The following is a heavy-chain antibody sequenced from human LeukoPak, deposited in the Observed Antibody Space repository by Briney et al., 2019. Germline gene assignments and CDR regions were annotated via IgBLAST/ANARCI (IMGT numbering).Heavy chain of an antibody. CDR2: IDPSDSYT. Sequence: GESLRISCKGSGYSFTSYWINWVRQMPGKGLEWMGRIDPSDSYTNYSPSFQGHVTISADKSISTAYLQWSSLKASDTAMYYCARRGYCSSTSCYEGTNWFDPWGQGTLVTVSS. J-gene: IGHJ5*02. CDR1: GYSFTSYW. V-gene: IGHV5-10-1*01. CDR3: ARRGYCSSTSCYEGTNWFDP. D-gene: IGHD2-2*01.